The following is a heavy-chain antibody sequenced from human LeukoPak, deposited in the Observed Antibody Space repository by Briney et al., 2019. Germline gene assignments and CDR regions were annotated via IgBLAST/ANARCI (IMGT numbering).Heavy chain of an antibody. CDR2: IYASGNT. CDR1: GGSISSYY. J-gene: IGHJ1*01. D-gene: IGHD2-21*02. V-gene: IGHV4-4*07. Sequence: SETLSLTCTVSGGSISSYYWSWVRQPAGKGLEWIGRIYASGNTNYNPSLKGRVTMTVDTSKNQFSLNLSSVTAADTAVYYCAKDMGEPAYCGGDCYSRYFQHWGQGTLVTVSS. CDR3: AKDMGEPAYCGGDCYSRYFQH.